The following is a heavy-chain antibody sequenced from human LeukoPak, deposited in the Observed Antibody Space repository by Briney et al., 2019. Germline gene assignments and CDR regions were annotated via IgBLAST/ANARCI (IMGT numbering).Heavy chain of an antibody. Sequence: GGSLRLSCAASGFTVSSNYMSWVRQAPGKGLEWVSVIYSGGSTYYADSVKGRFTISRDNSKNTLYLQMNSLRAEDTAVYYCARDLRYGGNTFDYWGQGTLVTVSS. CDR2: IYSGGST. CDR3: ARDLRYGGNTFDY. V-gene: IGHV3-53*01. J-gene: IGHJ4*02. CDR1: GFTVSSNY. D-gene: IGHD4-23*01.